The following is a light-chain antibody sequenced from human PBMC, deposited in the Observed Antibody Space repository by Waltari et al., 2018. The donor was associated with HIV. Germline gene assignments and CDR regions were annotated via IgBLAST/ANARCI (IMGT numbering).Light chain of an antibody. CDR2: GKN. CDR1: NLITYS. J-gene: IGLJ2*01. V-gene: IGLV3-19*01. CDR3: KSRDSSGNHVL. Sequence: SSELTQDATVSVALGPTVRHTCQGDNLITYSASWYQQKPGQAPVLVIFGKNNRPSGIPDRFSGSTSGNTASLTITGAQAEDEADYYCKSRDSSGNHVLFGGGTKLTVL.